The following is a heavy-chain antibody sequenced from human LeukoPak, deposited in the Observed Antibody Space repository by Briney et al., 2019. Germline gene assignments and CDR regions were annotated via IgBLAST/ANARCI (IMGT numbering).Heavy chain of an antibody. CDR2: ISGSGGST. D-gene: IGHD3-3*01. V-gene: IGHV3-23*01. Sequence: GGSLRLSCAASGFTFSSYAMSWVRQAPGKGLEWVSAISGSGGSTYYADSVKGRFTISRDNSKNTLYLQMNSLRAEDTAVYYCARDFWSGYYAWFDPWGQGTLVTVSS. J-gene: IGHJ5*02. CDR3: ARDFWSGYYAWFDP. CDR1: GFTFSSYA.